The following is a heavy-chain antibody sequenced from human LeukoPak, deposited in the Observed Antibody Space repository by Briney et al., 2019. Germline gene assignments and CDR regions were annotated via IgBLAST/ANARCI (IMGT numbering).Heavy chain of an antibody. J-gene: IGHJ4*02. Sequence: SETLSLTCTVSGGSISSSSYYWGWIRQPPGKGLEWIGSIYYSGSTYYNPSLKSRVTISVDTSKTQFSLKLSSVTAADTAVYYCARRRDGYNHLDYWGQGTLVTVSS. CDR2: IYYSGST. CDR3: ARRRDGYNHLDY. D-gene: IGHD5-24*01. V-gene: IGHV4-39*07. CDR1: GGSISSSSYY.